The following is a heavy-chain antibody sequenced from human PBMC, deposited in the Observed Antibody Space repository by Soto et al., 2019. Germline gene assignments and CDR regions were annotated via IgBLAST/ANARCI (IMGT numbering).Heavy chain of an antibody. CDR2: ISSGRPYT. D-gene: IGHD6-6*01. CDR3: ARVKNSGVGARPFDF. CDR1: GFTFADYY. Sequence: QVQLVESGGGLVKPGGSLRLSCEGSGFTFADYYMSWIRQPPGKGLEWVSYISSGRPYTDYVDSVKGRCTISRDNAKNTLYRHVNSLRGASTAVYYCARVKNSGVGARPFDFWGQGTLVTVSS. J-gene: IGHJ4*02. V-gene: IGHV3-11*06.